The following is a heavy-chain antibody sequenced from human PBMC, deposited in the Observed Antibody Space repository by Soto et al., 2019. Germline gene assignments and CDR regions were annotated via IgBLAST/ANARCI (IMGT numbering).Heavy chain of an antibody. Sequence: GGSLRLSCAASGFTFSSYSMNWVRQAPGKGLEWVSYISSSSSTIYYADSVKGRFTISRDNAKNSLYLQMNSLRDEDTAVYYCARDPEYSGYVDAFDIWVQGTMVTVSS. CDR1: GFTFSSYS. CDR3: ARDPEYSGYVDAFDI. V-gene: IGHV3-48*02. J-gene: IGHJ3*02. CDR2: ISSSSSTI. D-gene: IGHD5-12*01.